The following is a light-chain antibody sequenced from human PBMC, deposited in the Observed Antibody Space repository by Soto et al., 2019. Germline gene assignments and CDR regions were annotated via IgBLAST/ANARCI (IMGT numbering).Light chain of an antibody. J-gene: IGKJ3*01. Sequence: DIQMTQSPSPLSASVGDRVTITCRSSQSISSYVNWYQQKPGIAPRLLIFAASNLQTGVPSRFSGSGSGTDFTLNISSLQPEDFGTYFCQHPYSTPFTFGPGTKVHI. CDR3: QHPYSTPFT. CDR2: AAS. V-gene: IGKV1-39*01. CDR1: QSISSY.